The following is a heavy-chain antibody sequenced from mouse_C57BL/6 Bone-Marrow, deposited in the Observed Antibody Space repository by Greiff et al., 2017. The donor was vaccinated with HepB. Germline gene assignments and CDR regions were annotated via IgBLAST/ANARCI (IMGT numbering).Heavy chain of an antibody. Sequence: EVHLVESGGGLVKPGGSLKLSCAASGFTFSSYAMSWVRQTPEKRLEWVATISDGGSYTYYPDNVKGRFTISRDNAKNNLYLQMSHLKSEDTAMYYCARDRRVYSKKNYAMDYWGQGTSVTVSS. CDR3: ARDRRVYSKKNYAMDY. V-gene: IGHV5-4*01. D-gene: IGHD2-5*01. J-gene: IGHJ4*01. CDR2: ISDGGSYT. CDR1: GFTFSSYA.